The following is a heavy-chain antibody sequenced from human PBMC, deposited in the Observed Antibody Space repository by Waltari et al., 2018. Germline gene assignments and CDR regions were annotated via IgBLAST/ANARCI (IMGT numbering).Heavy chain of an antibody. V-gene: IGHV4-39*07. CDR1: GGSISSSSYY. CDR2: IYYSGST. CDR3: ARGRYYDFWSGYSSGYMDV. D-gene: IGHD3-3*01. J-gene: IGHJ6*03. Sequence: QLQLQESGPGLVKPSETLSLTCTVSGGSISSSSYYWGWIRQPPGKGLEWIGSIYYSGSTYYNPSLKSRVTISVDTSKNQFSLKLSSVTAADTAVYYCARGRYYDFWSGYSSGYMDVWGKGTTVTISS.